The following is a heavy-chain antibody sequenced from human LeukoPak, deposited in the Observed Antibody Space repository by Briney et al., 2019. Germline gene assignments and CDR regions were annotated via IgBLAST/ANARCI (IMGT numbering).Heavy chain of an antibody. Sequence: GGSLRLSCAASGFTFSDYYMSWIRQAPGKGLEWVSYISSSGSTIYYADSVKGRFTISRDSAKNSLYLQMNSLGAEDTAVYYCATSNYDSSGYYSSWGQGTLVTVSS. D-gene: IGHD3-22*01. CDR1: GFTFSDYY. J-gene: IGHJ5*02. V-gene: IGHV3-11*01. CDR2: ISSSGSTI. CDR3: ATSNYDSSGYYSS.